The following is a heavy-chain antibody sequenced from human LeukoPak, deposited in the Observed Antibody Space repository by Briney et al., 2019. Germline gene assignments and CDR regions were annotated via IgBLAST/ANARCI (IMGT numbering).Heavy chain of an antibody. D-gene: IGHD6-13*01. Sequence: PGGSLRLSCAASGFTFSSYWMSWVRQAPGKGLEWVANIKQDGSEKYYVDSVKGRFTISRDNAKNSLYLQMNSLRAEDTAVYYCARDRTRAAAGNYYYYYYMDVWGKGTTVTVSS. CDR3: ARDRTRAAAGNYYYYYYMDV. CDR2: IKQDGSEK. V-gene: IGHV3-7*01. CDR1: GFTFSSYW. J-gene: IGHJ6*03.